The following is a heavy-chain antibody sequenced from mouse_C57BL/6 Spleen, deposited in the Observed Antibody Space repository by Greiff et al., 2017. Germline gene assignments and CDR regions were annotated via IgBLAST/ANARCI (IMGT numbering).Heavy chain of an antibody. V-gene: IGHV5-17*01. CDR1: GFTFSDYG. CDR3: ARQGRYFDV. J-gene: IGHJ1*03. CDR2: ISSGSSTI. Sequence: EVQLVESGGGLVKPGGSLKLSCAASGFTFSDYGMHWVRQAPEQGLEWVAYISSGSSTIYYADTVKGRFTISRDNAKNTLFLQMTSLRSEDTAMYYCARQGRYFDVWGTGTTVTVSS.